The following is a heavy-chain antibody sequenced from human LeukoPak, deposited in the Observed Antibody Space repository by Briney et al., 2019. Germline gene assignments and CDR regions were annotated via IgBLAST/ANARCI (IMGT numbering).Heavy chain of an antibody. V-gene: IGHV3-21*04. Sequence: GGSLRLSCAASGFTFSSYSMNWVRQAPGKGLEWVSSINSNSRYKYYAESVKGRFTISRDNSKNTLYLQMNSLRAEDTAVYYCAKPAISSSGWYYDYWGQGTLVTVSS. CDR1: GFTFSSYS. CDR3: AKPAISSSGWYYDY. D-gene: IGHD6-19*01. J-gene: IGHJ4*02. CDR2: INSNSRYK.